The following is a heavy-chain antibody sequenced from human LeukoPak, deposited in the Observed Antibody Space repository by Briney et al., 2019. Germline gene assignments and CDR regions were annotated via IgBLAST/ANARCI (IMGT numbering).Heavy chain of an antibody. J-gene: IGHJ4*02. V-gene: IGHV1-46*01. CDR2: INPSGSIT. Sequence: SVKVSCKASGYTFTSYFMHWVRQAPGQELEWMGIINPSGSITRYAQKFHGRVTLTPDTSTSTDYMELSSLRSEDTAVYYCARNGDFDWLSHFDYWGQGTLVTVSS. D-gene: IGHD3-9*01. CDR1: GYTFTSYF. CDR3: ARNGDFDWLSHFDY.